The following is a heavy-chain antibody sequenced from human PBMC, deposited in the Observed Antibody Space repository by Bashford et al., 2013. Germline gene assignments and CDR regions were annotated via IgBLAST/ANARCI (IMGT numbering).Heavy chain of an antibody. D-gene: IGHD6-6*01. V-gene: IGHV1-69*04. J-gene: IGHJ5*02. Sequence: VASVKVSCKASTYSFSTHWYDLGATDPGQGLEWLGRIIPIAGVANYAQKFQGRVTLTADTSTNSAYMELTSLTSEDTAMYYCARGRGSSSGDANWFDPWGQGTLVTVSS. CDR3: ARGRGSSSGDANWFDP. CDR2: IIPIAGVA. CDR1: TYSFSTHW.